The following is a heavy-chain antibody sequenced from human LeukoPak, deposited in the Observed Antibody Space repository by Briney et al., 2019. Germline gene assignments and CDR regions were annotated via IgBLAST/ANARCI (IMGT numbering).Heavy chain of an antibody. CDR1: GYSFTSYW. CDR3: ARRQGCSSTSCPPDY. CDR2: IYPGDSDT. V-gene: IGHV5-51*01. D-gene: IGHD2-2*01. Sequence: GESLKISCKGSGYSFTSYWIGWVRQMLGKGLEWMGIIYPGDSDTRYTPSFQGQVTMSADKSINTAYLQWSSLKASDTAIYYCARRQGCSSTSCPPDYWGQGTLVTVSP. J-gene: IGHJ4*02.